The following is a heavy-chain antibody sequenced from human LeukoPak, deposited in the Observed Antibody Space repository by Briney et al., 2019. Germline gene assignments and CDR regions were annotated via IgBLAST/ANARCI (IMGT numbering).Heavy chain of an antibody. J-gene: IGHJ5*02. CDR3: AKSSGSSWHRDWFDP. Sequence: GGSLRLSCAASGFTFSRNAMHWVRQAPGKGLEWVAAISHDGSNKYYADSVKGRFTISRDNSKNTMYLQMNSLRPEDTAVYYCAKSSGSSWHRDWFDPWGQGTLVTVSA. CDR2: ISHDGSNK. CDR1: GFTFSRNA. V-gene: IGHV3-30*04. D-gene: IGHD6-13*01.